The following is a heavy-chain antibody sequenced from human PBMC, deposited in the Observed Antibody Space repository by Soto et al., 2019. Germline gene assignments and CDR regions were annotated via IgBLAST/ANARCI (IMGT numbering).Heavy chain of an antibody. J-gene: IGHJ4*02. CDR2: ISDGGDKT. V-gene: IGHV3-23*01. Sequence: EVQLLESGGGFVQPGGSLRLSCVASGFSFSRYDISWVRQAPGKGLEWVSSISDGGDKTYYADSVKGRFTISRDNPKNTLYLQMNGLRAEDTAVYYCAAHALGFDYWGQGTLVTISS. CDR1: GFSFSRYD. CDR3: AAHALGFDY. D-gene: IGHD3-16*01.